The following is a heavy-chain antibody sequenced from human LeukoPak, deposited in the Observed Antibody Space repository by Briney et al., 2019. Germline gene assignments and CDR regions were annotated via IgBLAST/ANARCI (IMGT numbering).Heavy chain of an antibody. CDR3: AKGGATVIDY. Sequence: PGGSLRLSCAASGFTFSSYNMNWVRQAPGKGLEWVSSVSSSSGYIYYADSVKGRFTISRDNAKNSLYLQMNSLRAEDTAVYYCAKGGATVIDYWGQGTLVTVSS. J-gene: IGHJ4*02. CDR1: GFTFSSYN. D-gene: IGHD4-17*01. CDR2: VSSSSGYI. V-gene: IGHV3-21*01.